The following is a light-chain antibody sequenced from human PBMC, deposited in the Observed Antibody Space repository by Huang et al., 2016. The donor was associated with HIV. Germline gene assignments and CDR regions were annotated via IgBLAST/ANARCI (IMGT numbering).Light chain of an antibody. Sequence: DIQMTQSPSSLSASVVDRVTITCRASQSISSYLNWYQQKPGKAPKLLIYAASSLQSGVPSMFSVSGSGTDFTLTISSLQPEDFATYYCQQSYSTLRYTFGQGTKLEIK. J-gene: IGKJ2*01. V-gene: IGKV1-39*01. CDR1: QSISSY. CDR3: QQSYSTLRYT. CDR2: AAS.